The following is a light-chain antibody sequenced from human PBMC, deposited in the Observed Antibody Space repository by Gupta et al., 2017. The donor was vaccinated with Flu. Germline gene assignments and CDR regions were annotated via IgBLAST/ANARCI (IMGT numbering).Light chain of an antibody. Sequence: EILFTQSPATLSLSPGERATLSCRASQSVRSYLAWYHQKPGQAPRLLIYDASNRATGIIARFCGSGWGREVSITISSREQEDFAGEYYQQHSNCPPWTFGQGTKVEIK. V-gene: IGKV3-11*02. J-gene: IGKJ1*01. CDR2: DAS. CDR3: QQHSNCPPWT. CDR1: QSVRSY.